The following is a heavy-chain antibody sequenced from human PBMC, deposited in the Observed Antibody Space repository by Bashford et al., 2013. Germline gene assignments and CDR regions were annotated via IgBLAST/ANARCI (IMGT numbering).Heavy chain of an antibody. J-gene: IGHJ4*02. Sequence: ASVKVSCKASGYTFTSYGISWVRQAPGQGLEWMGWISAYNGGTNFAQKFQGRVTMTMDTSISTAYMELKRLTSDDTALYYCARSYYDFWNGLDYWGQGTLVTVSS. CDR2: ISAYNGGT. CDR3: ARSYYDFWNGLDY. V-gene: IGHV1-18*01. D-gene: IGHD3-3*01. CDR1: GYTFTSYG.